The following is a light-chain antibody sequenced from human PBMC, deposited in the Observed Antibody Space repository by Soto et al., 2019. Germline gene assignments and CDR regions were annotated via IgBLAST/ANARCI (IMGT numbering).Light chain of an antibody. CDR2: GAS. V-gene: IGKV3-20*01. J-gene: IGKJ5*01. Sequence: EIVLTPSPGTLSFSPGSGSTLYIRPSQSVTSNYLAWYQQKPGQAPRLLIFGASSRATGIPDRFSGSGSGTDFTLTISRLEPEDFAVYYCQRYGRSPPITFGQGTRLENK. CDR3: QRYGRSPPIT. CDR1: QSVTSNY.